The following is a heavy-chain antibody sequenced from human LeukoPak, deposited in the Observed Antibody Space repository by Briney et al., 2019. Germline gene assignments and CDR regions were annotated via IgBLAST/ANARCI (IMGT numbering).Heavy chain of an antibody. J-gene: IGHJ6*03. D-gene: IGHD1-26*01. CDR2: FYYSGST. CDR1: GGSISSSSYY. Sequence: SETLSLTCTVSGGSISSSSYYGGWIRQPPGRGREWIVSFYYSGSTYYNPSLKSRVTISVDTSKNQFSLKLSSVTAADTAVYYCARGAGATPYYYYYMDVWGKGTTVTVSS. CDR3: ARGAGATPYYYYYMDV. V-gene: IGHV4-39*07.